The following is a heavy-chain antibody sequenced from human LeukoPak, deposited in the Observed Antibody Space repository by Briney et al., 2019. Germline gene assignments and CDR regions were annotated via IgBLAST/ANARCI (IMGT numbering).Heavy chain of an antibody. J-gene: IGHJ4*02. CDR2: ISYDGSNK. D-gene: IGHD2-15*01. Sequence: PGGSLRLSCAASGFTFSSYAMHWVRQAPGKGLEWVAVISYDGSNKYYADSVKGRFTISRDNSKNTLYLQMNSLRAEDTAVYYCAYSKDFDYWGQGTLVTVSS. V-gene: IGHV3-30-3*01. CDR3: AYSKDFDY. CDR1: GFTFSSYA.